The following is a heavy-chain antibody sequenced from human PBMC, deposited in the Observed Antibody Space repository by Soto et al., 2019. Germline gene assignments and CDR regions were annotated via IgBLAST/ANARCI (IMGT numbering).Heavy chain of an antibody. CDR1: GGSISSDDYY. J-gene: IGHJ4*02. CDR3: ARELSNSPDYFDY. CDR2: IYYSGRT. V-gene: IGHV4-30-4*01. D-gene: IGHD6-6*01. Sequence: SETLSLTCTVSGGSISSDDYYWSWIRQPPGKGLEWIGYIYYSGRTAYNPSLKSRHIISIDTSKNQFSLNLNSVSGADTAVYYCARELSNSPDYFDYWGQGTLVTVSS.